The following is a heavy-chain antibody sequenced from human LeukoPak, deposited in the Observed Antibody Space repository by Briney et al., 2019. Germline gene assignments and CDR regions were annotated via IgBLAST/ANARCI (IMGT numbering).Heavy chain of an antibody. D-gene: IGHD3-10*01. J-gene: IGHJ4*02. Sequence: GGSPRLSCAASGFTFSSYAMSWVRQAPGKGLEWVSAISGSGGSTYYADSVKGRFTISRDNSKNTLYLQMNSLRAEDTAVYYCAKDPYYYGSGSYIPFDYWGQGTLVTVSS. V-gene: IGHV3-23*01. CDR1: GFTFSSYA. CDR2: ISGSGGST. CDR3: AKDPYYYGSGSYIPFDY.